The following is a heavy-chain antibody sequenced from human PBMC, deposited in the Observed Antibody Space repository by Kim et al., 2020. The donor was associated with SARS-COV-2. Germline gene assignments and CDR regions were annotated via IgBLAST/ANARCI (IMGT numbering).Heavy chain of an antibody. CDR2: ISGSGGST. CDR1: GFTFSSYA. V-gene: IGHV3-23*01. Sequence: GGSLRLSCAASGFTFSSYAMSWVRQAPGKGLEWVSAISGSGGSTYYADSVKGRFTISRDNSKNTLYLQMNSLRAEDTAAYYCAKEAWKAMGVGEPYFGYWGQGTLVTVSS. D-gene: IGHD3-10*01. CDR3: AKEAWKAMGVGEPYFGY. J-gene: IGHJ4*02.